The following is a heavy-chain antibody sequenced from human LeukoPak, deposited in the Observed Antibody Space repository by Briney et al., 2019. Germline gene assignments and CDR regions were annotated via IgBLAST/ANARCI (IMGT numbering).Heavy chain of an antibody. J-gene: IGHJ4*02. D-gene: IGHD3-9*01. CDR3: ARVNSELRYFDWLLLFDY. Sequence: SETLSLTCAVYGGSFSGYYWSWIRQPPGKGLEWNGEINHSGSTNYNPSLKSRVTISVDTSKNQFSLKLSSVTAADTAVYYCARVNSELRYFDWLLLFDYWGQGTLVTVSS. CDR1: GGSFSGYY. CDR2: INHSGST. V-gene: IGHV4-34*01.